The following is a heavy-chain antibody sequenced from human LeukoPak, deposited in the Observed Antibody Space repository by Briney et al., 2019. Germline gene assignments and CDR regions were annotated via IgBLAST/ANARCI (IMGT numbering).Heavy chain of an antibody. CDR3: ARSTSSGNPYNWFDP. CDR2: IYIGGST. Sequence: SETLSLTCTVSGYSLSSGFFCDWIRQSPGKGLEWIGYIYIGGSTNYNPALKSRVTISVDTSKNQFSLKLSSVTAADTAVYYCARSTSSGNPYNWFDPWGQGTLVTVSS. CDR1: GYSLSSGFF. D-gene: IGHD1-26*01. J-gene: IGHJ5*02. V-gene: IGHV4-38-2*02.